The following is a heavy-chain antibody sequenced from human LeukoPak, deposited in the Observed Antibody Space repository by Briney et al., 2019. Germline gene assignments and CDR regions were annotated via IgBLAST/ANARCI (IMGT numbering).Heavy chain of an antibody. J-gene: IGHJ4*02. V-gene: IGHV4-59*01. CDR2: IYYSGST. CDR1: GVSISNYY. Sequence: TSETLSLTCTVSGVSISNYYMNWLRQPPGKGLEWIGYIYYSGSTKYNPSLNSRVTISLNTSKNQFSLKLRSVTAADTAVYYCARGFDSTSSYFYYWGQGTLVTVSS. CDR3: ARGFDSTSSYFYY. D-gene: IGHD5-12*01.